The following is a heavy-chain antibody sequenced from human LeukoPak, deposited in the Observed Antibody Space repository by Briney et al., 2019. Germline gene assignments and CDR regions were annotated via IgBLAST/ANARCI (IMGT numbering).Heavy chain of an antibody. CDR3: ARDRGYSYGFSGHYYYGMDV. CDR2: INPNSGGT. V-gene: IGHV1-2*04. CDR1: GYTFTGYY. J-gene: IGHJ6*02. Sequence: ASVKVSCKASGYTFTGYYMHWVRQAPGQGLEWMGWINPNSGGTNYAQKFQGWVTMARDTSISTAYMELSRLRSDDTAVYYCARDRGYSYGFSGHYYYGMDVWGQGTTVTVSS. D-gene: IGHD5-18*01.